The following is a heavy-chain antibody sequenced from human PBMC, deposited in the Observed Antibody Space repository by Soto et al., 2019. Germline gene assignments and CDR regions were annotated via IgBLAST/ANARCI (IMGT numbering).Heavy chain of an antibody. CDR2: ISGSGGST. CDR3: ASPITGTSYYYYGMDV. Sequence: GGSLRLSCAASGFTFSSYAMSWVRQAPGKGLEWVSAISGSGGSTYYADSVKGRFTISRDNSKNTLYLQMNSLRAEDTAVYYCASPITGTSYYYYGMDVWGQGTTVTVSS. V-gene: IGHV3-23*01. D-gene: IGHD1-7*01. J-gene: IGHJ6*02. CDR1: GFTFSSYA.